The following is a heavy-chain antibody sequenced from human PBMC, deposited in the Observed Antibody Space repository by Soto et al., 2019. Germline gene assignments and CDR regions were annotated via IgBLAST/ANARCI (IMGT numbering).Heavy chain of an antibody. CDR3: AKDWGSSGWFNWFNP. CDR2: ISHSGTSK. V-gene: IGHV3-30*18. J-gene: IGHJ5*02. Sequence: QVQLVESGGGVVQPGESLQVACAASGFTVATTGMHWVRQAPGKGLEWVAMISHSGTSKVYIDSVQGRFTISGDNARNNLYLQMSSLRPEDTAIYYCAKDWGSSGWFNWFNPWGQGVLVTVSS. D-gene: IGHD6-19*01. CDR1: GFTVATTG.